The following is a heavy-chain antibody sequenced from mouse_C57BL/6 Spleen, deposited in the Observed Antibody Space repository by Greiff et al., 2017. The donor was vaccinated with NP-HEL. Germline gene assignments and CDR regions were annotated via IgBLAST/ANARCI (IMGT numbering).Heavy chain of an antibody. Sequence: VQLQQSGAELVRPGASVTLSCKASGYTFTDYEMHWVKQTPVHGLEWIGAIDPETGGTAYNQKFKGKAILTADKSSSTAYMELRSLTSEDSAVYYCTRYYGSFDDWGQGTTLTVSS. J-gene: IGHJ2*01. D-gene: IGHD1-1*01. CDR1: GYTFTDYE. CDR2: IDPETGGT. CDR3: TRYYGSFDD. V-gene: IGHV1-15*01.